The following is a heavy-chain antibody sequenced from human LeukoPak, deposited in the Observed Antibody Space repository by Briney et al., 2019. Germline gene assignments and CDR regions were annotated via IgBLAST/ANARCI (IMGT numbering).Heavy chain of an antibody. Sequence: GGSLRLSCAASGFTFSSYGMHWVRQAPGKGLEWVAVISYDGSNKYYADSVKGRFTISRDNSKNTLYLQMNSLRAEDTAVYYCAKERGNYVWGSYRFDGYFGYWGQGTLVTVSS. V-gene: IGHV3-30*18. J-gene: IGHJ4*02. CDR1: GFTFSSYG. CDR2: ISYDGSNK. CDR3: AKERGNYVWGSYRFDGYFGY. D-gene: IGHD3-16*02.